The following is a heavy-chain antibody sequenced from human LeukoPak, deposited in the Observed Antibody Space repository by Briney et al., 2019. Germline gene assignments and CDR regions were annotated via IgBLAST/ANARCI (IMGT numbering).Heavy chain of an antibody. J-gene: IGHJ5*02. CDR1: GYTFTGYY. Sequence: RASVKVSCKASGYTFTGYYMHWVRQAPGQGLEWMGWINPNSGGTNYAQKFQGRVTMTRDTSISTAYMELSRLRSDDAAVYYCARQDCSGGSCYSVSYLNWFDPWGQGTLVTVSS. CDR2: INPNSGGT. V-gene: IGHV1-2*02. CDR3: ARQDCSGGSCYSVSYLNWFDP. D-gene: IGHD2-15*01.